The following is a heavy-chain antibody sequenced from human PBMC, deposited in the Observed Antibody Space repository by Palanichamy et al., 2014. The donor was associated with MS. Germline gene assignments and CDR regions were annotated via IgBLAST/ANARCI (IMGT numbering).Heavy chain of an antibody. D-gene: IGHD5/OR15-5a*01. CDR1: GGSFSGYF. CDR3: ARMSTYYFYAMDV. Sequence: QVQLQQWGAGLLKPSATLSLTCAVQGGSFSGYFWSWIRQPPGKGLEWIGEINHSGSTDYNPSLKSRVSMSVDTSKNQFSLKLTSVTAADTAVYYCARMSTYYFYAMDVWGQGTTVTVPS. CDR2: INHSGST. V-gene: IGHV4-34*01. J-gene: IGHJ6*02.